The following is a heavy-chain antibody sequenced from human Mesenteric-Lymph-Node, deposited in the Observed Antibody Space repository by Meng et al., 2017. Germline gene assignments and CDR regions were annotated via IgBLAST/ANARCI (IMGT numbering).Heavy chain of an antibody. CDR3: ARIYSSGWYRADAFDI. CDR1: GFTFSSYS. Sequence: GSLTLSCAASGFTFSSYSMNWVRQAPGKGLEWVSSISSSSSYIYYADSVKGRFTISRDNAKNSLYLQMNSLRAEDTAVYYCARIYSSGWYRADAFDIWGQGTMVTVSS. J-gene: IGHJ3*02. V-gene: IGHV3-21*01. CDR2: ISSSSSYI. D-gene: IGHD6-19*01.